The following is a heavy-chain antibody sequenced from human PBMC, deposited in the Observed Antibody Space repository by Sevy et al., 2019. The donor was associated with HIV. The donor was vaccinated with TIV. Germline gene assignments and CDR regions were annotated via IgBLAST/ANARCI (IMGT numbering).Heavy chain of an antibody. V-gene: IGHV4-39*01. D-gene: IGHD1-20*01. CDR1: GGSISSTNYY. J-gene: IGHJ5*02. CDR2: IYYRGNT. Sequence: SETLSLTCTVSGGSISSTNYYWGWIRQPPGKGLEWIGSIYYRGNTNYHPSLTSRVTISVATSKNQFSLKLTSVTAADTAVYYCARRYIWNDGWFDPWGQGTLVTVSS. CDR3: ARRYIWNDGWFDP.